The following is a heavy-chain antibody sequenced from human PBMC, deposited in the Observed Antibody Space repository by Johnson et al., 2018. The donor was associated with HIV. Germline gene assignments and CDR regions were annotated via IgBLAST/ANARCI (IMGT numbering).Heavy chain of an antibody. Sequence: VQLVESGGGLVQPGRSLRLSCAASGFTFSDYYMSWIRQAPGKGLEWVANIKQDGTEKYYVDSVKGRFTISRDNTKNSLYLQMDSLRAEATAVYYCARFEAFITTHRVVGEAFDIWGQGTMVTVSS. V-gene: IGHV3-7*01. CDR1: GFTFSDYY. J-gene: IGHJ3*02. CDR2: IKQDGTEK. D-gene: IGHD3-10*01. CDR3: ARFEAFITTHRVVGEAFDI.